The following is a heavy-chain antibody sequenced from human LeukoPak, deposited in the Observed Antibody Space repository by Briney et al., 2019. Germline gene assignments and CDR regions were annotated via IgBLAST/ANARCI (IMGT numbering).Heavy chain of an antibody. CDR1: GFTFSNYW. V-gene: IGHV3-33*08. J-gene: IGHJ5*01. CDR3: AREGPRGNSQFDY. CDR2: IWYDGSNK. D-gene: IGHD2/OR15-2a*01. Sequence: GGSLRLSCAASGFTFSNYWMHWVRQAPGKGLEWVALIWYDGSNKYYADSVKGRLTISRDNSKNTLYLQMNSLRAEDTAVYYCAREGPRGNSQFDYWGQEPWSPSPQ.